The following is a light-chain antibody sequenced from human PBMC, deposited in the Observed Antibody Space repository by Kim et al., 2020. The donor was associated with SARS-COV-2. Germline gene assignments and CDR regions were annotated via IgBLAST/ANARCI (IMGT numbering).Light chain of an antibody. Sequence: SVGDRVTITCRASQSSSSYLNWYQQKPGKAPKLLIYAASSLQSGVPSRFSGSGSGTDFTLTISSLQPEDFATYYCQQSYSTPPMYTFGQGTKLEI. CDR2: AAS. CDR1: QSSSSY. CDR3: QQSYSTPPMYT. J-gene: IGKJ2*01. V-gene: IGKV1-39*01.